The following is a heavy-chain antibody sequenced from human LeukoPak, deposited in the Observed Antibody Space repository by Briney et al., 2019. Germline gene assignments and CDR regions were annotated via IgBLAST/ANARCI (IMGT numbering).Heavy chain of an antibody. CDR1: GFTFDDYA. D-gene: IGHD3-3*01. CDR2: ISWNSGSI. CDR3: AKDRWSGFPDAFDI. V-gene: IGHV3-9*01. Sequence: GGSLRLSCAASGFTFDDYAMHWVRQAPGKGLEWVSGISWNSGSIGYADSVKGRFTISRDNAKNSLYLQMNSLRAEDTALYYCAKDRWSGFPDAFDIWGQGTMVTVSS. J-gene: IGHJ3*02.